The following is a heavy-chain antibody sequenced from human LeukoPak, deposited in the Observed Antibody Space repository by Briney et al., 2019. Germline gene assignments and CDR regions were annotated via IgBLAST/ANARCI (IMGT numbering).Heavy chain of an antibody. J-gene: IGHJ4*02. CDR3: AREDYGVSA. Sequence: SVTLSLTCTVSNDSINNYYWSWIRQPPGKGLEWIGYIYYSGSTNYNPSLKSRVTISVDTSKNQFSLKLSSVTAADTAVYYCAREDYGVSAWGQGTLVTVSS. D-gene: IGHD4-17*01. CDR2: IYYSGST. V-gene: IGHV4-59*01. CDR1: NDSINNYY.